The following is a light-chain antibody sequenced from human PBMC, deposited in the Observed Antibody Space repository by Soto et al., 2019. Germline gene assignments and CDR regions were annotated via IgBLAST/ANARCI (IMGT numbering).Light chain of an antibody. J-gene: IGKJ1*01. CDR2: WAS. CDR3: QPYLNTPQN. V-gene: IGKV4-1*01. Sequence: DIVMTQSPDSLAVSLGERATINCKSSHSILYSPNNKNYLAWYQQKPGQPPKLLIYWASTREAGIPDRFSGSGCVTDFTLSISSLQAKDVAVYYCQPYLNTPQNFGQETKVDIK. CDR1: HSILYSPNNKNY.